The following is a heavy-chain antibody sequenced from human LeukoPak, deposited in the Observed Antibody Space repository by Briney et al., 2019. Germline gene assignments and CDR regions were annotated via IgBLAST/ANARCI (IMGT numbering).Heavy chain of an antibody. J-gene: IGHJ6*04. D-gene: IGHD3-3*01. V-gene: IGHV3-48*03. Sequence: PGGSLRLSCAASGFTFSSYEMNWVRQAPGKGLEWVSYISSSGSTIYYADSVKGRFTISRDNAKNSLYLQMNSLRAEDTAVYYCARDRVTIFGVVRSLGLDVWGKGTTVTVSS. CDR1: GFTFSSYE. CDR3: ARDRVTIFGVVRSLGLDV. CDR2: ISSSGSTI.